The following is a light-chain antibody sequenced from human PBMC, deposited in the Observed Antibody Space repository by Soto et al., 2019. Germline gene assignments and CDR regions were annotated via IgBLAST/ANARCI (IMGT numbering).Light chain of an antibody. J-gene: IGLJ3*02. CDR1: SSDVGGYNY. CDR3: SSYTSSSTRV. Sequence: QSALTQPASVSGSPGQSITISCTGTSSDVGGYNYVSWYQQHPGKAPKLMIYEVSNRPSGVSNRFSGSKSGNTASLTISGVQAEDEADYYCSSYTSSSTRVFGGGTKLTVI. V-gene: IGLV2-14*01. CDR2: EVS.